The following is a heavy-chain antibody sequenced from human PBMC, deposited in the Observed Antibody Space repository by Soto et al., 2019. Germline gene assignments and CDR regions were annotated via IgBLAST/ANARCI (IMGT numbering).Heavy chain of an antibody. V-gene: IGHV4-59*08. Sequence: SETLSLTCTVSGGSISSYYWSWIRQPPGKGLEWIGYIYYSGSTNYNPSLKSRVTISVDTSKNQFSLKLSSVTAADTAVYYCARLTRNMVRGVIITVFDYWGQGTLVTVSS. CDR1: GGSISSYY. CDR3: ARLTRNMVRGVIITVFDY. CDR2: IYYSGST. J-gene: IGHJ4*02. D-gene: IGHD3-10*01.